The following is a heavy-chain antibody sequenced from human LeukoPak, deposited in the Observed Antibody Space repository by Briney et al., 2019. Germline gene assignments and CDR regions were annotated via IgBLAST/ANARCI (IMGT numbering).Heavy chain of an antibody. J-gene: IGHJ4*02. D-gene: IGHD3-22*01. CDR2: ISAYNGNT. V-gene: IGHV1-18*01. CDR1: GYTFTSYG. Sequence: GASVKVSCRASGYTFTSYGISWVRQAPGQGLEWMGWISAYNGNTNYARNLQGRVTMTTDTSTSTAYMELRSLRSDDTAVYYCARDRTPIYYDSSGYVDYWGQGTLVTVSS. CDR3: ARDRTPIYYDSSGYVDY.